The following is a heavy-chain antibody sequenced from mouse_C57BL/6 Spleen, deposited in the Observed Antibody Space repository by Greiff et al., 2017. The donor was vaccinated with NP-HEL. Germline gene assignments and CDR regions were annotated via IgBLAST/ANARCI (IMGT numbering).Heavy chain of an antibody. J-gene: IGHJ4*01. Sequence: QVQLQQSGAELVKPGAPVKMSCKASGYTFTSYWITWVKQRPGQGLEWIGDIYPGSGSTNYNEKFKSKATLTVDTSSSTAYMQLSSLTSEDSAVYYCAGGLRRNAMDYWGQGTSVTVSS. CDR3: AGGLRRNAMDY. CDR1: GYTFTSYW. V-gene: IGHV1-55*01. CDR2: IYPGSGST. D-gene: IGHD2-4*01.